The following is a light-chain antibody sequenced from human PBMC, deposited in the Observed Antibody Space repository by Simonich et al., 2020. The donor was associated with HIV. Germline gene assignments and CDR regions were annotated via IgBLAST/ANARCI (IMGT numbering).Light chain of an antibody. CDR1: QGISSW. J-gene: IGKJ4*01. CDR2: AAS. Sequence: DIQMTQSPSSVSASVGDRVTITCRASQGISSWLAWYQQKPGKSPELLIYAASTLQSGVPSRFSGSGSGTDFTLTISCLQSEDFATYYCQQYYSYPPTFGGGTKVEIK. V-gene: IGKV1-12*01. CDR3: QQYYSYPPT.